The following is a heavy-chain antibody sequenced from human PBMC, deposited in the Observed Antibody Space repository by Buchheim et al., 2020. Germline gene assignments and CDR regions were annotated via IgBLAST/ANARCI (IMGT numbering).Heavy chain of an antibody. CDR1: GGSISSYY. V-gene: IGHV4-59*01. CDR3: ARARGIQLAEY. CDR2: IYYSGST. J-gene: IGHJ4*02. D-gene: IGHD5-18*01. Sequence: QVQLQESGPGLVKPSETLSLTCTVSGGSISSYYWSWIRQPPGKGLEWIGYIYYSGSTNYNPSLKSRVTISVDTSKNQFSLKLSSVTAADTAVYYCARARGIQLAEYWGQGTL.